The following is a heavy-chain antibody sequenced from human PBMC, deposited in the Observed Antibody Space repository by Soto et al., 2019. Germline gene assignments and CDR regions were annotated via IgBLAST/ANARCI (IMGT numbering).Heavy chain of an antibody. J-gene: IGHJ5*02. CDR1: GGSFGGYY. CDR3: ARGWSGLVIIRFDP. D-gene: IGHD3-9*01. Sequence: SETLSLTCAVYGGSFGGYYWSWIRQPPGKGLEWIGEVNHSGSTNYNPSLKSRVTISVDTSKNQFSLKLSSVTAADTAVYYCARGWSGLVIIRFDPWGQGTLVTVSS. V-gene: IGHV4-34*01. CDR2: VNHSGST.